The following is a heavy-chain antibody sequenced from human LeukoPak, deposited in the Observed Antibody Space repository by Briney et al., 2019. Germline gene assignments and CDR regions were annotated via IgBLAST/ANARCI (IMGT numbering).Heavy chain of an antibody. J-gene: IGHJ1*01. CDR3: AKMEVVTADDKYFQY. CDR2: IGSSGGST. CDR1: GFTFSSYD. D-gene: IGHD2-21*02. V-gene: IGHV3-23*01. Sequence: SGGSLRLSCAASGFTFSSYDMSWVRQAPGKGLEWVSVIGSSGGSTYYADSVKGRFTISRDNSKNTLYLQMHSLRAEDTAVYYCAKMEVVTADDKYFQYWGQGTLVTVSS.